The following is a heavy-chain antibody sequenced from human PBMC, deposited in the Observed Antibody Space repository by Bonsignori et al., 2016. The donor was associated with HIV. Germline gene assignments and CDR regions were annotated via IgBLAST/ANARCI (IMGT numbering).Heavy chain of an antibody. CDR3: ARDCSTGFHCDTIDI. CDR2: TYNGNT. Sequence: QAHLVQSGGEVKKPGASVKVSCKAAGYTFLSHGISWVRQAPGQGLEWMGWTYNGNTKYAENLRGRVTITTDTSTSTAYMELRSLRSDDTAVYYCARDCSTGFHCDTIDIWGQGDIGHRL. J-gene: IGHJ3*02. CDR1: GYTFLSHG. D-gene: IGHD2-2*01. V-gene: IGHV1-18*01.